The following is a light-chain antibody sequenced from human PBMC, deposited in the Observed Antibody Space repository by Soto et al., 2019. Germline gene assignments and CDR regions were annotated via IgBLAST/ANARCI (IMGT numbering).Light chain of an antibody. CDR3: QQYNNWPPMA. V-gene: IGKV3-15*01. CDR1: QSVSSN. Sequence: EIVMTQSPATLSVSPGERATLSCRASQSVSSNLAWYQQKPGQAPRLLIYDASTRATGIPARFSGSGSGTEFTLTISSLQSKDFAVYYCQQYNNWPPMAFGQGTKVEIK. CDR2: DAS. J-gene: IGKJ1*01.